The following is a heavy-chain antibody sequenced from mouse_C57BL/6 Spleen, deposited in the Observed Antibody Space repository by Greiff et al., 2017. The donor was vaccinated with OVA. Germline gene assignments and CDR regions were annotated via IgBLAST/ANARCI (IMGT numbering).Heavy chain of an antibody. CDR1: GFSLTSYG. V-gene: IGHV2-2*01. D-gene: IGHD1-1*01. CDR2: LWSGGST. Sequence: VQLQQSGPGLVQPSQSLSITCTVSGFSLTSYGVHWVRQSPGKGLEWLGVLWSGGSTDYNAAFISRLSISKDNSKSQVFFKMNSRQADDTAIYYCARPTVVADYAMDYWGQGTSVTVSS. CDR3: ARPTVVADYAMDY. J-gene: IGHJ4*01.